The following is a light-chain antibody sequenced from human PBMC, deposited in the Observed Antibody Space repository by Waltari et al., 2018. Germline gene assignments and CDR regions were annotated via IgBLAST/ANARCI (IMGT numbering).Light chain of an antibody. CDR1: QSVGRS. CDR2: YTS. V-gene: IGKV3-20*01. CDR3: QHYLRLPAT. J-gene: IGKJ1*01. Sequence: EIVLTQSPGTLSLSPGERATLACRASQSVGRSLAWYQQKPGQAPRLLIYYTSRRATGIPDRFSGSGSGTDFSLTISRLEPEDFAVYYCQHYLRLPATFGQGTKVEI.